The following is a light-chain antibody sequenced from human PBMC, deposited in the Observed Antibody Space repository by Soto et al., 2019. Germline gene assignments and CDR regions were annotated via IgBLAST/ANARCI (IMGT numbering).Light chain of an antibody. J-gene: IGKJ3*01. CDR1: QSVSTNY. CDR3: HQYGSTPFT. CDR2: GAS. V-gene: IGKV3-20*01. Sequence: EMVLTQSPGTLSLSPGDRATLSCRASQSVSTNYLAWYQQSLGQAPRLLIYGASSRATGITDRFSGNGSWTDLPLTISRLEPEDFAVYYCHQYGSTPFTFGPGTKVDIK.